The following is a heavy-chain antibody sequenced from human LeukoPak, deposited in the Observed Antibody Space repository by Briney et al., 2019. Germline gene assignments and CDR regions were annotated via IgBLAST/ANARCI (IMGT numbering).Heavy chain of an antibody. CDR1: GGSISSGGYY. J-gene: IGHJ4*02. CDR2: IYHSGST. CDR3: AREPIVGAVRQGY. V-gene: IGHV4-30-2*01. D-gene: IGHD1-26*01. Sequence: TSETLSLTCTVSGGSISSGGYYWSWIRQPPGKGLEWIGYIYHSGSTYYNPSLKSRVTISVDRSKNQFSLKLSSVTAADTAVYYCAREPIVGAVRQGYWGQGTLVTVSS.